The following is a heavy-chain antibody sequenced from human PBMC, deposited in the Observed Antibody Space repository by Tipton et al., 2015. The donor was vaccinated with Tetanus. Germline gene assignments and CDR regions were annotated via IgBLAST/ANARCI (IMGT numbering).Heavy chain of an antibody. CDR3: AGDGEKIMTSDRRQRRATNYYYHYGLDV. V-gene: IGHV4-59*01. J-gene: IGHJ6*02. CDR1: GGSLSGYH. D-gene: IGHD3-10*01. Sequence: TLSLTCTVSGGSLSGYHWNWIRQSPGKGLEWIGNIYHSESANYNPSLKSRVTMSVDTSKNQITLTLKSVTAADTALYYCAGDGEKIMTSDRRQRRATNYYYHYGLDVWGQGTTVTVSS. CDR2: IYHSESA.